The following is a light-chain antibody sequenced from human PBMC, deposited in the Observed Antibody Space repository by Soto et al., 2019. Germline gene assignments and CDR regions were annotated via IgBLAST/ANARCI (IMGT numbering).Light chain of an antibody. V-gene: IGLV2-8*01. CDR2: DVS. Sequence: QSVLTQPPPASGSPGQSVTISCTGTSSDVGGYNYVSWYQQFPGKAPKLMIYDVSERPSGVPDRFSGSKSGNTASLTVSGLQAEDEADYYCSSYAGSINFYVFGTGTKVTVL. CDR3: SSYAGSINFYV. J-gene: IGLJ1*01. CDR1: SSDVGGYNY.